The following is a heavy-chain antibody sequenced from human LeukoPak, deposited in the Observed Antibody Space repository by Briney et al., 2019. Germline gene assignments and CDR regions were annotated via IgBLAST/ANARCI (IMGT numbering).Heavy chain of an antibody. Sequence: SETLSLTCAVYGGSFSGYHWSWIRQPPGKGLEWIGEINHSGSTNYNPSLNSRVTISVDTSKNQFSLKLSSVTAADTAVYYCARGPSSYYYDSSGYYLVWGQGTLVTVSS. CDR2: INHSGST. V-gene: IGHV4-34*01. J-gene: IGHJ4*02. CDR1: GGSFSGYH. CDR3: ARGPSSYYYDSSGYYLV. D-gene: IGHD3-22*01.